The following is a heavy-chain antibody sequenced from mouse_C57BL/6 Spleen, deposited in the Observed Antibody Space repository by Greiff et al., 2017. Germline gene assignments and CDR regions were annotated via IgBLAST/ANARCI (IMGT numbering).Heavy chain of an antibody. Sequence: EVQLQESGGDLVKPGGSLKLSCAASGFTFSSYGMSWVRQTPDKRLEWVATISSGGSYTYYPDSVKGRFTISRDNAKNTLYLQMSSLKSEDTAMYYCASNEAWFAYWGQGTLVTVSA. CDR1: GFTFSSYG. CDR2: ISSGGSYT. CDR3: ASNEAWFAY. J-gene: IGHJ3*01. V-gene: IGHV5-6*01.